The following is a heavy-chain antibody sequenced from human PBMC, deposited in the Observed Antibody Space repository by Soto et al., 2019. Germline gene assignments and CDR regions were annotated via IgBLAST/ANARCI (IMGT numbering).Heavy chain of an antibody. D-gene: IGHD2-21*01. CDR1: GFTFSSYS. CDR3: ARDFCFGDCYYYYYYMDV. J-gene: IGHJ6*03. V-gene: IGHV3-48*01. Sequence: GGSLRLSCAASGFTFSSYSMNWVRQAPGKGLEWVSYISSSSSTIYYADSVKGRFTISRDNAKNSLYLQMNSLRAEDTAVYYCARDFCFGDCYYYYYYMDVWGKGTTVTVSS. CDR2: ISSSSSTI.